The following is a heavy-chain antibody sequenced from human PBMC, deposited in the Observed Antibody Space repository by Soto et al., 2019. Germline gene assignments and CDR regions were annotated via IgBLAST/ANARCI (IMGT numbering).Heavy chain of an antibody. Sequence: SDILNLTSALYVTPFTGYNWGCIGQPPGEVLEWIGEINHRGSTNYNPSLKRRVTISVDTSKNQFSLKLNSVTAADTAVYYCARGSRVKIPAASGRDYYYHGLDVWGQGTAVT. CDR2: INHRGST. J-gene: IGHJ6*02. CDR1: VTPFTGYN. D-gene: IGHD6-25*01. V-gene: IGHV4-34*01. CDR3: ARGSRVKIPAASGRDYYYHGLDV.